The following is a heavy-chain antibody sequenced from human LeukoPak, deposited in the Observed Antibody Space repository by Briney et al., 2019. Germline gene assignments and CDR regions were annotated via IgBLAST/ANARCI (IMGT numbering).Heavy chain of an antibody. Sequence: GRSLRLSCAASGFTFSSYGIHWVRQAPGKGLEWVAIVSYDGSNKHYVDSVKGRFTISRDNSKDTVYLQMNSLRAEDTAVYYCAKDLSDYYGSGSFRVLDYWGQGTLVTVSS. CDR3: AKDLSDYYGSGSFRVLDY. V-gene: IGHV3-30*18. J-gene: IGHJ4*02. CDR1: GFTFSSYG. CDR2: VSYDGSNK. D-gene: IGHD3-10*01.